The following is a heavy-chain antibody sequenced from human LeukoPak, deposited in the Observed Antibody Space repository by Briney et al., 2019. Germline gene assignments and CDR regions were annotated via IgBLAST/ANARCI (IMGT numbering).Heavy chain of an antibody. V-gene: IGHV1-2*02. D-gene: IGHD1-26*01. CDR3: AREEGLLGATCFDY. J-gene: IGHJ4*02. CDR2: INPNSGGT. CDR1: GYTFTGHY. Sequence: ASVKVSCKASGYTFTGHYMHWVRQAPGQGLEWMGWINPNSGGTNYAQKFQGRVTMTSDTSISTAYMELSSLRSGDTAVYYCAREEGLLGATCFDYWGQGTLVTVSS.